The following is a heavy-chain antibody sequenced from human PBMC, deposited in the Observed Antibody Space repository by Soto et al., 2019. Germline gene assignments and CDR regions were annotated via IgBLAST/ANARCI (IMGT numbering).Heavy chain of an antibody. CDR2: ISAYNGNT. J-gene: IGHJ4*02. V-gene: IGHV1-18*01. D-gene: IGHD3-10*01. CDR3: ARWGFEGSGSYYKKGDWASDY. Sequence: GASVKVSCKASGYTFTSYGISWVRQAPGQGLEWMGWISAYNGNTNYAQKLQGRVTMTTDTSTSTAYMELRSLRSDDTAVYYCARWGFEGSGSYYKKGDWASDYWGQRTPVTVSS. CDR1: GYTFTSYG.